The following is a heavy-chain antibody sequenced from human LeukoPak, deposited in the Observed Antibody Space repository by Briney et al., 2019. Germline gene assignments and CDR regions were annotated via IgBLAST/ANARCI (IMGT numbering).Heavy chain of an antibody. CDR3: AAAANDMAFDI. J-gene: IGHJ3*02. Sequence: SETLSLTCAVSGGSISSGGYSWSWIRQPPGKGLEWIGYIYHSGSTYYNPSLKSQVTISVDRSKNQFSLKLSSVTAADTAVYYCAAAANDMAFDIWGQGTMVTVSS. CDR1: GGSISSGGYS. D-gene: IGHD2-2*01. CDR2: IYHSGST. V-gene: IGHV4-30-2*01.